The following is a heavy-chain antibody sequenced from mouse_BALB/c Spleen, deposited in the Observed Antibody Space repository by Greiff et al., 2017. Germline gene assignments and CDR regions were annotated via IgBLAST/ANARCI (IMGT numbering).Heavy chain of an antibody. CDR1: GYAFTNYL. V-gene: IGHV1-54*01. CDR2: INPGSGGT. Sequence: VKLQESGAELVRPGTSVKVSCKASGYAFTNYLIEWVKQRPGQGLEWIGVINPGSGGTNYNEKFKGKATLTADKSSSTAYMQLSSLTSDDSAVYFCARWREGYYAMDYWGQGTSVTVSS. J-gene: IGHJ4*01. CDR3: ARWREGYYAMDY.